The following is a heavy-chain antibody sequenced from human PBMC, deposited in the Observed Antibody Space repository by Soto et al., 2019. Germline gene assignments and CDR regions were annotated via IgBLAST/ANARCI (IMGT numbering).Heavy chain of an antibody. V-gene: IGHV3-49*04. CDR1: GFTFGDYA. D-gene: IGHD6-6*01. CDR2: IRSKAYGGTT. CDR3: TRVSSSSPLFDY. J-gene: IGHJ4*02. Sequence: GGSLRLSCTASGFTFGDYAMSWVRQAPGKGLEWVGFIRSKAYGGTTEYAASVKGRFTISRDDSKSIAYLQMNSLKTEDTAVYCCTRVSSSSPLFDYWGQGTLVTVSS.